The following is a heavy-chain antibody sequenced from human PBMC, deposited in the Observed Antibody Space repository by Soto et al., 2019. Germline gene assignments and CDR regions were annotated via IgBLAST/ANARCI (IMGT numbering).Heavy chain of an antibody. J-gene: IGHJ4*02. CDR2: IYSGGYT. D-gene: IGHD3-10*01. V-gene: IGHV3-53*01. Sequence: EVQLVESGGGLIQPGGSLRLSCAVSGFTVSNNYMSWVRQAPGKGLEGVSVIYSGGYTAYGDSVKGRFTISRDNSKNTLHLKMKSRGPAAAAVFYGAAAPGGGGYWGQGTLVTVSS. CDR1: GFTVSNNY. CDR3: AAAPGGGGY.